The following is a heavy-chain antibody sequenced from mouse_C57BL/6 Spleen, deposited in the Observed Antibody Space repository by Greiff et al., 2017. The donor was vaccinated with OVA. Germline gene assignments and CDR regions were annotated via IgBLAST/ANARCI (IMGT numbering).Heavy chain of an antibody. CDR3: ARYKYYFDY. V-gene: IGHV7-3*01. J-gene: IGHJ2*01. CDR1: GFTFTDYY. Sequence: EVKLVESGGGLVQPGGSLSLSCAASGFTFTDYYMSWVRQPPGKALEWLGFLRNKANGYTTEYSASVKGRFTISRDNSQSILYLQMNALRAEDSATYYCARYKYYFDYWGQGTTLTVSS. CDR2: LRNKANGYTT.